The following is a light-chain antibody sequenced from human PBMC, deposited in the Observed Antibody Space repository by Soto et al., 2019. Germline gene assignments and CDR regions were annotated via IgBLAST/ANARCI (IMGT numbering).Light chain of an antibody. CDR1: QVISSY. Sequence: DILLTQAPSFLSASAGDRVTITCRASQVISSYLAWYEQKPGRAPKLLIYAASTLQSGVPSRFSGSGSGTEFTLTITSLQPEDFATYYCQQLNSFPITFGQGTRLEIK. CDR2: AAS. CDR3: QQLNSFPIT. J-gene: IGKJ5*01. V-gene: IGKV1-9*01.